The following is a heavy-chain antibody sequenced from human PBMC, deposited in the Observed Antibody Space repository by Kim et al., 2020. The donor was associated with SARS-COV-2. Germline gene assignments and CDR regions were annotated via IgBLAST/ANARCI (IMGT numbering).Heavy chain of an antibody. Sequence: GGSLRLSCTTSGFTFGGLAMSWVRQAPGKGLEWVWGINWNGGKTDYVDSVKGRFTISRDNAKNSLYLQLDSLTAEDTALYHCARVGDSSGRRGAFDIWGQGTMVTVSS. V-gene: IGHV3-20*01. D-gene: IGHD3-22*01. CDR3: ARVGDSSGRRGAFDI. J-gene: IGHJ3*02. CDR1: GFTFGGLA. CDR2: INWNGGKT.